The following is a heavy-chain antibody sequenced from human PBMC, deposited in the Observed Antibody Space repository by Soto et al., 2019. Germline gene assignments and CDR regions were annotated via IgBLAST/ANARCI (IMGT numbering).Heavy chain of an antibody. CDR1: GCTFTRYT. D-gene: IGHD2-15*01. V-gene: IGHV1-3*01. CDR2: ITPDNGNT. Sequence: QVQLVQSGAEVKKPGASVKISCKASGCTFTRYTMNWVRQAPGQRLEWMGWITPDNGNTKSSQKFHDRVIITRDTVASTAYMDLSSLRSDDTAVYYCARGIATGQLDPWGQGTLVTVSS. J-gene: IGHJ5*02. CDR3: ARGIATGQLDP.